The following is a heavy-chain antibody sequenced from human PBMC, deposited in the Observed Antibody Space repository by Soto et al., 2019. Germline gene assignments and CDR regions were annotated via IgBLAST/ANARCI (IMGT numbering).Heavy chain of an antibody. Sequence: PSETLSLTCTVSGGSISSYYWSWIRQPPGKGLEWIGYIYYSGSTNYNPSLKSRVTISVDTSKNQFSLKLSSVTAADTAVYYCARGVDYDFWSGYYIGYYYYYMDVWGKGTTVTVSS. CDR2: IYYSGST. V-gene: IGHV4-59*01. CDR1: GGSISSYY. D-gene: IGHD3-3*01. CDR3: ARGVDYDFWSGYYIGYYYYYMDV. J-gene: IGHJ6*03.